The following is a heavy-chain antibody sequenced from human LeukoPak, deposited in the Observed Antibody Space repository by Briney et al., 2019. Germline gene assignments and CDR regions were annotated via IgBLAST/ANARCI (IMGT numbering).Heavy chain of an antibody. J-gene: IGHJ6*04. V-gene: IGHV4-34*01. CDR1: GGSISNYY. D-gene: IGHD6-13*01. CDR3: ARAAQPAQMDV. Sequence: PSETLSLTCTVSGGSISNYYWSWIRQPPGKGLEWIGEINHSGSTNYNPSLKSRVTISVDTSKNQFSLKLSSVTAADTAVYYCARAAQPAQMDVWGKGTTVTVSS. CDR2: INHSGST.